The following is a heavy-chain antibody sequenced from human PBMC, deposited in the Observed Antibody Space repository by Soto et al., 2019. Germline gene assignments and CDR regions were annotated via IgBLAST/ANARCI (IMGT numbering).Heavy chain of an antibody. CDR3: ASLSYYDRGSQTNDY. D-gene: IGHD3-22*01. CDR1: GFSINTRGVG. V-gene: IGHV2-5*02. J-gene: IGHJ4*02. CDR2: VYWDDDK. Sequence: QITLKESGPALLKPTQTLTLTSSFSGFSINTRGVGVGWIRQPPGKALEWLTVVYWDDDKRFIPSLKSRLTGTKDAPQDQAVVTMPNVDPADTETYICASLSYYDRGSQTNDYWGPGALVTGSS.